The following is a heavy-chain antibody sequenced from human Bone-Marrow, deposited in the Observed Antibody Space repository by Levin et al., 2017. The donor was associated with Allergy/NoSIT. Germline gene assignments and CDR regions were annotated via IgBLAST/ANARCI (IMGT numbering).Heavy chain of an antibody. CDR3: ARGYCSSTSCYKFLLDY. V-gene: IGHV1-2*02. J-gene: IGHJ4*02. CDR2: INPNSGGT. D-gene: IGHD2-2*02. CDR1: GYTFTGYY. Sequence: ASVKVSCKASGYTFTGYYMHWVRQAPGQGLEWMGWINPNSGGTNYAQKFQGRVTMTRDTSISTAYMELSRLRSDDTAVYYCARGYCSSTSCYKFLLDYWGQGTLVTVSS.